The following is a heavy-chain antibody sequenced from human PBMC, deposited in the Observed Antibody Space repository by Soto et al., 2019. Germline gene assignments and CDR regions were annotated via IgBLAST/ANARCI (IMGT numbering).Heavy chain of an antibody. J-gene: IGHJ4*02. V-gene: IGHV1-69*01. Sequence: QVQPVQSGAEVKKPGSSVKVSCKASGGTFSSYAISWVRQAPGQGLEWMGGIIPIFGTANYAQKFQGRVTITADESTSTAYMELSSLRSEDTAVYYCARDGRYYYDSSGYYHFDYWGQGTLVTVSS. D-gene: IGHD3-22*01. CDR3: ARDGRYYYDSSGYYHFDY. CDR2: IIPIFGTA. CDR1: GGTFSSYA.